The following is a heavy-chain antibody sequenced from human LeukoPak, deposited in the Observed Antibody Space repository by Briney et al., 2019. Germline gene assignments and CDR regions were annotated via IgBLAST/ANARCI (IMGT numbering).Heavy chain of an antibody. D-gene: IGHD2-15*01. CDR3: ARDLGYCSGGSCFVFDY. J-gene: IGHJ4*02. CDR1: GYTFTDYY. Sequence: GASVKVSCKASGYTFTDYYIQWVRQAPGQGLEWMGWINPNSGDTKYAQKFQGRITMTRDTSISTAYMELSRLRSDDTAVYYCARDLGYCSGGSCFVFDYWGQGTLVTVSS. CDR2: INPNSGDT. V-gene: IGHV1-2*02.